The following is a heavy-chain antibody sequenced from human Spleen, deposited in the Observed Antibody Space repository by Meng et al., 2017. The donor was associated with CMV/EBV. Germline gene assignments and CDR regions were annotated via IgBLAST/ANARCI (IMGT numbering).Heavy chain of an antibody. D-gene: IGHD1-26*01. J-gene: IGHJ4*02. CDR2: ISSNGGST. Sequence: CAASGFTFSSYAMHWVRQAPGKGLEYVSAISSNGGSTYYADSVKGRFTISRDNSKNTLYLQMGSLRAEDMAVYYCARGKVGARGYFDYWGQGTLV. V-gene: IGHV3-64*02. CDR1: GFTFSSYA. CDR3: ARGKVGARGYFDY.